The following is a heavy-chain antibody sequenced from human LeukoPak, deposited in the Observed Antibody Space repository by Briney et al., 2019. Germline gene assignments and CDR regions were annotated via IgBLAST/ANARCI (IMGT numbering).Heavy chain of an antibody. CDR2: IYYSGST. CDR3: ARETAFWAAAGTPSWFDP. Sequence: SETLSLTCTVSGGSISSGDYYWSWIRQPPGKGLEGIGYIYYSGSTYYNPSLKSRVTISVDTSKNQFSLKLSSVTAADTAVYYCARETAFWAAAGTPSWFDPWGQGTLVTVSS. D-gene: IGHD6-13*01. CDR1: GGSISSGDYY. J-gene: IGHJ5*02. V-gene: IGHV4-30-4*08.